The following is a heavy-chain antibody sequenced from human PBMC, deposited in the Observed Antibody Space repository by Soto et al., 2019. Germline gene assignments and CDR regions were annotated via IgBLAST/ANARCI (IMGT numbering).Heavy chain of an antibody. Sequence: GGSLRLSCRAYGFTFNSHVIHWVRQTPGKRLEWVAVISIDGSSKYYRDSVKGRFTISRDNSKNTLDLHMRSLRDEDTAVYFCAKETNPNSSENFECVDAWGQGTLVTVSS. J-gene: IGHJ5*02. CDR3: AKETNPNSSENFECVDA. CDR1: GFTFNSHV. V-gene: IGHV3-30-3*01. CDR2: ISIDGSSK. D-gene: IGHD3-22*01.